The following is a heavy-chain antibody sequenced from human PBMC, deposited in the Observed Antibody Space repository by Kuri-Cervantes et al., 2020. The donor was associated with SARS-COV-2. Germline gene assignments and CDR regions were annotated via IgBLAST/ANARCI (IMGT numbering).Heavy chain of an antibody. CDR1: GGSINSNSHF. CDR2: IDYSGST. J-gene: IGHJ6*02. CDR3: ARHGGGSSATLFRYYFGIDV. V-gene: IGHV4-39*01. D-gene: IGHD6-19*01. Sequence: SETLSLTCTASGGSINSNSHFWGWIRQPPGKGLEWIGSIDYSGSTYYSPSLKSRVTIFIDTSKTQFSLKLSSVSAAYTAVYYCARHGGGSSATLFRYYFGIDVWGQGTTVTVSS.